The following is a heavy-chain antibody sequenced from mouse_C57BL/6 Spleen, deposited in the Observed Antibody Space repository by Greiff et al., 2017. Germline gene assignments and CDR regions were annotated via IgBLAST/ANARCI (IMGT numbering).Heavy chain of an antibody. J-gene: IGHJ2*01. V-gene: IGHV1-26*01. Sequence: VQLQQSGPELVKPGASVKISCKASGYTFTDYYMNWVKQSHGKSLEWIGDINPNNGGTSYNQKFKGKATLTVDKSSSTAYMELRSLTSEDSAVSYCSSLLKGVDYWGQGTTLTVSS. CDR2: INPNNGGT. D-gene: IGHD2-10*01. CDR1: GYTFTDYY. CDR3: SSLLKGVDY.